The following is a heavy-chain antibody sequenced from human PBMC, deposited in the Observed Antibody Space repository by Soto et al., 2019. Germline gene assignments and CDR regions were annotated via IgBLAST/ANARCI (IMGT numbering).Heavy chain of an antibody. J-gene: IGHJ3*02. CDR3: ARLVTGTTINAFDI. CDR1: GGTFSSYA. CDR2: IIPIFGTA. D-gene: IGHD1-20*01. Sequence: QVQLVQSGAEVKKPGSSVKLSCKASGGTFSSYAIRWVRQAPGQGLEWMGGIIPIFGTANYAQKFQGRVTITADESTSTAYMELSSLRSEDTAVYYCARLVTGTTINAFDIWGQGTMVTVSS. V-gene: IGHV1-69*12.